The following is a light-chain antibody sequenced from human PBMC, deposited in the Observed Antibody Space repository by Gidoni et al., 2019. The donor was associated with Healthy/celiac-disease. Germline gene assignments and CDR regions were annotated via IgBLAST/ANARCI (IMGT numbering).Light chain of an antibody. J-gene: IGKJ5*01. V-gene: IGKV3-20*01. Sequence: IVLTHSPGTLSLSPGERATLSCRASQSGSSSYLAWYQQKPGQAPRLLIDGASSRATGIPDRFSGSGSGTDFTLTISRLEPEDFAVYYCQQYGSSPLITFGQGTRLEIK. CDR2: GAS. CDR1: QSGSSSY. CDR3: QQYGSSPLIT.